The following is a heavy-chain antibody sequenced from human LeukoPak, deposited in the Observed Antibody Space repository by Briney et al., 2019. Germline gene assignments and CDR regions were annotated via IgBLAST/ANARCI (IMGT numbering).Heavy chain of an antibody. CDR2: INHSGST. CDR1: GGSFSGYY. Sequence: SETLSLTCAVYGGSFSGYYWSWIRQHPGKGLEWIGEINHSGSTNYNPSLKSRVTISVDTSKNQFSLKLSSVTAADTAVYYCARTSWTLFLRGGNFDYWGQGTLVTVSS. J-gene: IGHJ4*02. D-gene: IGHD2-2*01. V-gene: IGHV4-34*01. CDR3: ARTSWTLFLRGGNFDY.